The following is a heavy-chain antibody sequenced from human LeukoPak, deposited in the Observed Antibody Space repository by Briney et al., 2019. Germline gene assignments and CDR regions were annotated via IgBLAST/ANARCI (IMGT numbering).Heavy chain of an antibody. J-gene: IGHJ4*02. CDR2: ISSNGGST. Sequence: GGSLRLSCSASGFTFSSYAMHWVRRAPGKGLEYVSAISSNGGSTYYADSVKGRFTISRDNSKNTLYLQMSSLRAEDTAVYYCVKDSSGPFSNFDYWGQGTLVTVSS. CDR3: VKDSSGPFSNFDY. D-gene: IGHD6-19*01. CDR1: GFTFSSYA. V-gene: IGHV3-64D*06.